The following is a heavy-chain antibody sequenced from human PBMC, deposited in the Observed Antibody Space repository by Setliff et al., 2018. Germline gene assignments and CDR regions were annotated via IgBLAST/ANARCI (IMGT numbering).Heavy chain of an antibody. CDR2: IYYSGST. D-gene: IGHD6-13*01. J-gene: IGHJ3*02. CDR3: ARTMYSSSWYGAFDI. CDR1: GGSISSSSYY. V-gene: IGHV4-61*01. Sequence: PSETLSLTCTVSGGSISSSSYYWSWIRQPPGKGLEWIGYIYYSGSTNYNPSLKSRVTISVDTSKNQFSLKLSSVTAADTAVYYCARTMYSSSWYGAFDIWGQGTMVTVSS.